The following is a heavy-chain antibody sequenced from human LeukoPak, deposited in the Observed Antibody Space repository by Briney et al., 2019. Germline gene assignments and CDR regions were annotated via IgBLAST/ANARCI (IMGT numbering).Heavy chain of an antibody. J-gene: IGHJ4*02. CDR3: ARATDIVVVPAAKAAFDY. D-gene: IGHD2-2*01. Sequence: ASVKVSCKASGYTFTGYCMHWVRQAPGQGLEWMGWINPNSGGTNYAQKFQGRVTMTRDTSISTAYMELSRLKSDDTAVYYCARATDIVVVPAAKAAFDYWGQGTLVTVSS. V-gene: IGHV1-2*02. CDR1: GYTFTGYC. CDR2: INPNSGGT.